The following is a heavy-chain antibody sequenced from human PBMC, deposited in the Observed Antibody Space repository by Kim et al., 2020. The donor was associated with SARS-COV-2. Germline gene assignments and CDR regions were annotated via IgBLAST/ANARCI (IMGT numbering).Heavy chain of an antibody. Sequence: SVKVSCKASGGTFSSYAISWVRQAPGQGLEWMGGIIPIFGTANYAQKFQGRVTITADESTSTAYMELSSLRSEDTAVYYCARVGTYYYDSSGYYLGYWGQGTLVTVSS. CDR2: IIPIFGTA. CDR1: GGTFSSYA. CDR3: ARVGTYYYDSSGYYLGY. D-gene: IGHD3-22*01. J-gene: IGHJ4*02. V-gene: IGHV1-69*13.